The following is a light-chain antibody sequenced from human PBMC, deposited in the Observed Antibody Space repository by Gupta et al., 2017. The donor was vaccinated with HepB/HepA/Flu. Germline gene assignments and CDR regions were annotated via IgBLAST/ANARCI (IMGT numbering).Light chain of an antibody. CDR3: SSYTSSSTVV. V-gene: IGLV2-14*03. CDR2: DVS. Sequence: QSALTQPPSVSGSPGQSITISYTGTSSDVGGYNYVSWYQQHPGKAPKLMIYDVSNRPSGVSNRFSGSKSGNTASLTISGLQAEDEADYYCSSYTSSSTVVFGGGTKLTVL. CDR1: SSDVGGYNY. J-gene: IGLJ2*01.